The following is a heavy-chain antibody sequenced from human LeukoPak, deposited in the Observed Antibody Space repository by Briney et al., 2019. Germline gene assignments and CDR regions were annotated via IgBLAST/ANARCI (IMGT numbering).Heavy chain of an antibody. CDR2: IYDSGST. J-gene: IGHJ4*02. CDR3: ARRGYFDGSGLDH. V-gene: IGHV4-59*01. CDR1: HGSINSYY. D-gene: IGHD3-22*01. Sequence: PSETLSLTGTVSHGSINSYYWSWIRKPPGKGMEWIGYIYDSGSTNYNPSLKSRVTISLDTSKNQLSLKLSSVTAADTAVYFCARRGYFDGSGLDHWGQGTLVTVSS.